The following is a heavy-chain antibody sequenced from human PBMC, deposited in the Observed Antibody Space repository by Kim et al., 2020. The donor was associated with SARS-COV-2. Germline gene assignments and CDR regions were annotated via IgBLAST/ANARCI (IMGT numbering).Heavy chain of an antibody. J-gene: IGHJ5*02. D-gene: IGHD1-1*01. CDR3: ARGTTAGWFDL. CDR2: NT. Sequence: NTKYSQKFQGRVTLPRDTSASTSYMELSSLRSEDTAVFYCARGTTAGWFDLWGQGTLVTVSS. V-gene: IGHV1-3*01.